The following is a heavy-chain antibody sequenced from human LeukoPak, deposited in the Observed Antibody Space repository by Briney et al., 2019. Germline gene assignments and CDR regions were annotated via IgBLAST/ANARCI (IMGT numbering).Heavy chain of an antibody. D-gene: IGHD3-22*01. V-gene: IGHV4-4*07. J-gene: IGHJ3*02. Sequence: SETLSLTCTVSGGSISSYYWSWIRQPAGKGLEWIGRIYTSGSTNYNPSLKSRVTMSVDTSKNQFSLKLSSVTAADTAVYYCASGSGYYYWDAFDIWGQGTMVTVSS. CDR3: ASGSGYYYWDAFDI. CDR2: IYTSGST. CDR1: GGSISSYY.